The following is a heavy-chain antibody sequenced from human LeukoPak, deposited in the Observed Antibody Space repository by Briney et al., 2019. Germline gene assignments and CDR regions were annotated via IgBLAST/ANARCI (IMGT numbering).Heavy chain of an antibody. D-gene: IGHD7-27*01. V-gene: IGHV1-8*01. CDR1: GYTFTSYD. CDR2: MNPNSGAT. J-gene: IGHJ4*02. CDR3: AGAPRSWGFDY. Sequence: ASVKVSCKASGYTFTSYDFNWLRQATGQGPERMGWMNPNSGATGYAQKFQGRITMTRSASINTAYMELTDLRSEDTAVYYCAGAPRSWGFDYWGQGTLVTVSS.